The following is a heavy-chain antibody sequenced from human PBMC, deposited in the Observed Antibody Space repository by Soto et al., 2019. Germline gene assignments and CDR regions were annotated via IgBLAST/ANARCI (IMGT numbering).Heavy chain of an antibody. J-gene: IGHJ4*02. D-gene: IGHD6-25*01. V-gene: IGHV3-74*01. CDR1: GFTFSRYW. Sequence: EVQLVESGGGLVQPGGSLRLSCAASGFTFSRYWMHGVRQAPGKGLVWVSRIISDGSSPSYADSVKALFTISRDNAKNTLYLQMNSRRAEDKAVYYCAIEFIAATDYWGQGTLVTVSS. CDR3: AIEFIAATDY. CDR2: IISDGSSP.